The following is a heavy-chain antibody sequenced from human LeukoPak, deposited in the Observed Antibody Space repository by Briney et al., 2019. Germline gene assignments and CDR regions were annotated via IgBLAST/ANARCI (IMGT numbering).Heavy chain of an antibody. D-gene: IGHD4-17*01. CDR2: ISRTSGKYT. Sequence: GGSLRLSCEVSGFTFSDYYMSWLRRATGKGLEWVAYISRTSGKYTNYADSVKGRFTISRDNAKNSLYLQMNSLRADDTAIYYCARGDYGAPFDYWGQGTLVTVSS. V-gene: IGHV3-11*06. CDR1: GFTFSDYY. CDR3: ARGDYGAPFDY. J-gene: IGHJ4*02.